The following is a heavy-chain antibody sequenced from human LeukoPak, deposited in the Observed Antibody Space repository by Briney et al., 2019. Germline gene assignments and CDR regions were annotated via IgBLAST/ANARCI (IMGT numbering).Heavy chain of an antibody. Sequence: PGGSLRLSCAASGFTFSSYAMSWVRQAPGKGLEWVSAISGSGGSTYYADSVKGRFIISRDNSKNTLYLQMISLRAEDAAVYYCAKALKWELHAFDIWGQGTMVTVSS. CDR2: ISGSGGST. CDR1: GFTFSSYA. D-gene: IGHD1-26*01. V-gene: IGHV3-23*01. CDR3: AKALKWELHAFDI. J-gene: IGHJ3*02.